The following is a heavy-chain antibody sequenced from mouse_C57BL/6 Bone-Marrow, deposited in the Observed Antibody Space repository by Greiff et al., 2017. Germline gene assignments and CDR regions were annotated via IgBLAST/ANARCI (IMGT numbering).Heavy chain of an antibody. CDR1: GYSFTDYN. D-gene: IGHD2-4*01. CDR3: VGDYDDPV. V-gene: IGHV1-39*01. CDR2: INPNYGTP. J-gene: IGHJ1*03. Sequence: VQLQQSGPELVQPGASVKISCKASGYSFTDYNMNWVKQSNGKSLEWIGVINPNYGTPSSNQKFQGKATLTVDQSSSTAYMQLNSLTSEDSAVYYGVGDYDDPVWGTGTTVTVSS.